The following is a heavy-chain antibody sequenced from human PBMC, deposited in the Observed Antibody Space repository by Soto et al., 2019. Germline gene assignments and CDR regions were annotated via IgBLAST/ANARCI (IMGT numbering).Heavy chain of an antibody. J-gene: IGHJ3*02. CDR2: IYYSGST. V-gene: IGHV4-31*03. CDR3: ARPSSGGSFNDVLDI. D-gene: IGHD2-15*01. CDR1: GGSISSGGYY. Sequence: SETLSLTCTVSGGSISSGGYYWSWIRQHPGKGLEWIGYIYYSGSTYYNPSLKSRVTISVDTSKNQFSLKLSSVTAADTAVYYCARPSSGGSFNDVLDIWGKGKMVTV.